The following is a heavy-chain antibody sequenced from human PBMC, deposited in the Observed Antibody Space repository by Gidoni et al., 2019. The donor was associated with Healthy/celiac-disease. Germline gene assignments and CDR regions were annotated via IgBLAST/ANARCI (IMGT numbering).Heavy chain of an antibody. V-gene: IGHV3-21*01. D-gene: IGHD4-17*01. J-gene: IGHJ5*02. CDR3: ASSSMTTVVSGNWFDP. CDR1: GFTFSSYS. CDR2: ISSSSSYI. Sequence: EVQLVVSVGGLVKPGGSRRLSCAASGFTFSSYSMNWVRQAPGKGLEWVSSISSSSSYIYYADSVKGRFTSSRDNAKNSLYLQMNSLRAEDTAVYYCASSSMTTVVSGNWFDPWGQGTLVTVSS.